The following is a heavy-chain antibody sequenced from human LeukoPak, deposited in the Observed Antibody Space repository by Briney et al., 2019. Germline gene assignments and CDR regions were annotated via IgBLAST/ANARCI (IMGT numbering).Heavy chain of an antibody. CDR3: ARQYYYGSGSYPVDY. J-gene: IGHJ4*02. D-gene: IGHD3-10*01. CDR2: IYTSGST. Sequence: PSETLSLTCTVSGGSISSGSYYWSWIRQPAGKGLEWIGRIYTSGSTNYNPSLTSRVTISVDTSKNQFYLKLSSVTAADTAVYYCARQYYYGSGSYPVDYWGQGTLVTVSS. V-gene: IGHV4-61*02. CDR1: GGSISSGSYY.